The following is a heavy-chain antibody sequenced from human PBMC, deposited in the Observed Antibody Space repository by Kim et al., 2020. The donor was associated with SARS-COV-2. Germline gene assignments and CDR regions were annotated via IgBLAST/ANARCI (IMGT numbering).Heavy chain of an antibody. D-gene: IGHD3-22*01. CDR3: ARDTSFYDSSGYYYNDAFDI. V-gene: IGHV4-59*13. CDR2: IYYSGST. CDR1: GGSISSYY. J-gene: IGHJ3*02. Sequence: SETLSLTCTVSGGSISSYYWSWIRQPPGKGLEWIGYIYYSGSTNYNPSLKSRVTISVDTSKNQFSLKLSSVTAADTAVYYCARDTSFYDSSGYYYNDAFDIWGQGTMVTVSS.